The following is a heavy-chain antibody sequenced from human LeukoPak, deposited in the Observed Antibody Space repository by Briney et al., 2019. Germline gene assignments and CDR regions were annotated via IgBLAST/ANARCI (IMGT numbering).Heavy chain of an antibody. CDR1: GFTFSSYA. Sequence: GGSLRLSCAASGFTFSSYAMHWVRQAPGKGLEYVSAISSNGGSTYYANSVKGRFTISRDNSENTLYLQMGSLRAEDMAVYYCAREDSSGYYHPFDYWGQGTLVTVSS. J-gene: IGHJ4*02. CDR3: AREDSSGYYHPFDY. V-gene: IGHV3-64*01. CDR2: ISSNGGST. D-gene: IGHD3-22*01.